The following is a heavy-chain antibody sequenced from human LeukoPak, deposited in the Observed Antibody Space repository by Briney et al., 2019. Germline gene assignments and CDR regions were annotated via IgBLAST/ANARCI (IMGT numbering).Heavy chain of an antibody. J-gene: IGHJ4*02. CDR2: IRYDGSNK. Sequence: GGSLRLSCAASGFTFSSYGMHWVRQAPGKGLEWVAFIRYDGSNKYYADSVKGRFTISRDNSKNTLYLQMNSLRAEDTAVYYCAKEVSLWFGELFIFDYWGQGTLVTVSS. CDR3: AKEVSLWFGELFIFDY. D-gene: IGHD3-10*01. V-gene: IGHV3-30*02. CDR1: GFTFSSYG.